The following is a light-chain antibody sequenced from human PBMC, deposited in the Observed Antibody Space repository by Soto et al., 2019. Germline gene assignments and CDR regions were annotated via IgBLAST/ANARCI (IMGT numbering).Light chain of an antibody. Sequence: QPVLTQPASVSGSPGQSIIISCTGTSSDVGGYNYVSWHQQHPGKAPKLIIFEVSNRPSGVSNRFSGSKSGNTASLTIYGLQAEDEADYYCSSYTSTSPGVFGTGTKVTVL. CDR2: EVS. CDR1: SSDVGGYNY. J-gene: IGLJ1*01. CDR3: SSYTSTSPGV. V-gene: IGLV2-14*01.